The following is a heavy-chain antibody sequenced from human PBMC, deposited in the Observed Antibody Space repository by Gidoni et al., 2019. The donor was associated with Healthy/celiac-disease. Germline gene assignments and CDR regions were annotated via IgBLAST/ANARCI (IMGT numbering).Heavy chain of an antibody. CDR3: AKDHYGDLGLIDY. D-gene: IGHD3-16*01. J-gene: IGHJ4*02. CDR1: GFRSSDYG. CDR2: ISYDGNNK. Sequence: QVQLVESGGGVVQPARSLRLSCAAYGFRSSDYGMHWVRQAPGKGLEWVAVISYDGNNKYYADSVKGRFIISRDNSKNTVYLHMNSLRVEDTAVYYCAKDHYGDLGLIDYWGQGTLVTVSS. V-gene: IGHV3-30*18.